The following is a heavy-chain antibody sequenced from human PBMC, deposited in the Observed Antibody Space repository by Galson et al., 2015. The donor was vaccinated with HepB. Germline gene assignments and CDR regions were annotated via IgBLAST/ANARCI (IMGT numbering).Heavy chain of an antibody. D-gene: IGHD2-21*02. Sequence: TLSLTCTVSGGSISSGGYYRSWIRQHPGKGLEWIGYIYYSGSTYYNPSLKSRVTISVDTSKNQFSLKLSSVTAADTAVYYCARSGEYCGGDCYSPDDAFDIWGQGTMVTVSS. CDR3: ARSGEYCGGDCYSPDDAFDI. J-gene: IGHJ3*02. V-gene: IGHV4-31*03. CDR2: IYYSGST. CDR1: GGSISSGGYY.